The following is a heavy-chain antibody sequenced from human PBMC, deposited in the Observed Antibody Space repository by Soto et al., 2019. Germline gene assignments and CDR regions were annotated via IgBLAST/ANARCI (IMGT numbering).Heavy chain of an antibody. CDR2: ISSSSSSI. CDR3: ARGETDTISPFDY. D-gene: IGHD1-26*01. J-gene: IGHJ4*02. CDR1: GFTFSTYS. Sequence: GGSLRLSCAASGFTFSTYSMNWVRQAPGKGLEWVSSISSSSSSIYYADSLKGRFTISRDNAKNSLYLQIYSLRAEDTAVYYCARGETDTISPFDYWGQGTLVTVSS. V-gene: IGHV3-21*01.